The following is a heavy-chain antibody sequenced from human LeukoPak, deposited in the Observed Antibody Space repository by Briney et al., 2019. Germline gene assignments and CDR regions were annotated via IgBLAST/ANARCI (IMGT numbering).Heavy chain of an antibody. CDR3: AKDREGLSSGYDLEYFDY. Sequence: TGGSLRLSCAASGFTFSNYAMSWVRQAPGKGLEWVSAISGGGGNTYYADSVKGRFTISRDNSKNTLFLQMNSLRAEDTAVYYCAKDREGLSSGYDLEYFDYWGQGTLVTVSS. CDR1: GFTFSNYA. D-gene: IGHD5-12*01. CDR2: ISGGGGNT. V-gene: IGHV3-23*01. J-gene: IGHJ4*02.